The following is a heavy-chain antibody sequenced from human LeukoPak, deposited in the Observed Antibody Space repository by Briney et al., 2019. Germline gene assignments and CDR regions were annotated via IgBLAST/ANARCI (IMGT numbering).Heavy chain of an antibody. Sequence: ASVEVSCKASGYTFTGYYMHWVRQAPGQGLEWMGRIIPILGIANYAQKFQGRVTITADKSTSTAYMELSSLRSEDTAVYYCARGMYCSGGSCIDYWGQGTLVTVSS. V-gene: IGHV1-69*04. CDR1: GYTFTGYY. CDR3: ARGMYCSGGSCIDY. D-gene: IGHD2-15*01. CDR2: IIPILGIA. J-gene: IGHJ4*02.